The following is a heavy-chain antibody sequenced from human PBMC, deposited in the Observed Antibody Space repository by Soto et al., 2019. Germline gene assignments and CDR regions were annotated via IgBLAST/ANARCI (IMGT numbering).Heavy chain of an antibody. CDR2: INPANGDT. D-gene: IGHD2-8*01. Sequence: QVQLVQSGAVVKKPGASVNVSCKTSGYTFTTYSVHWVRQAPGQRLEWMGWINPANGDTKYLEKFQGRVTITRATSSITRYMELTSLTSEDTAVYYCARNGGLIVTAQAVVGFGPWCQGALVTVSS. CDR1: GYTFTTYS. J-gene: IGHJ5*02. V-gene: IGHV1-3*01. CDR3: ARNGGLIVTAQAVVGFGP.